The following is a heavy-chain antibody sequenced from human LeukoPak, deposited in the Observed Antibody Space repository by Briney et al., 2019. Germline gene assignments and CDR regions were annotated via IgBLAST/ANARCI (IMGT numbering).Heavy chain of an antibody. CDR2: ISSSGSTI. D-gene: IGHD3-16*01. CDR3: ARDGPPSFGMAFDI. CDR1: GFTFSDYY. V-gene: IGHV3-11*01. J-gene: IGHJ3*02. Sequence: GGSLRLSCAASGFTFSDYYMSWIRQAPGKGLGWVSYISSSGSTIYYADSVKGRFTISRDNAKNSLYLQMNSLRAEDTAVYYCARDGPPSFGMAFDIWGQGTMVTVSS.